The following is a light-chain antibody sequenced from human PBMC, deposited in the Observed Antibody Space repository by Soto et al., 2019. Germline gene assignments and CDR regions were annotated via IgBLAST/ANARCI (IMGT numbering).Light chain of an antibody. CDR1: QSVINN. CDR3: QQGDNWPWT. Sequence: EIVMTQSPATLSVSPGERATLSCRASQSVINNLAWYQQKPGQAPRLLIYAVSTRATGIPARFSGSGSGTEFTLTISSLQSEDFAVYYCQQGDNWPWTFSQGTKVEIK. J-gene: IGKJ1*01. V-gene: IGKV3D-15*01. CDR2: AVS.